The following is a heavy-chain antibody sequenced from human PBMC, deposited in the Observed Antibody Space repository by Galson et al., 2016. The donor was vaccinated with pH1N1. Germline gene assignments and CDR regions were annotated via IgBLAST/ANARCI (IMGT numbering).Heavy chain of an antibody. CDR3: GRGMNV. Sequence: SLRLSCAASGFTFTNYWMLWVRQAPGRGLEWVANINQDGNKKDHVDSVKGRFTITRDNDKNSLYLQMSSMRAEDTGVYYCGRGMNVWGQGTTVTVSS. V-gene: IGHV3-7*01. J-gene: IGHJ6*02. CDR1: GFTFTNYW. CDR2: INQDGNKK.